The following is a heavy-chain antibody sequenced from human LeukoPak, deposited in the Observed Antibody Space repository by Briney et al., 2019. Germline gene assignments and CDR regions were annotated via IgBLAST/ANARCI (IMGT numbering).Heavy chain of an antibody. D-gene: IGHD3-22*01. Sequence: GGSLRLSCAASGFTFSSLAMGWVRQAPGKGLEWVSVISDSGGTTYYADSVKGRFTISRDNSKNTLHLQMNSLRAEDTAVYYCARINFYDSSGHYRDHWGQGTLVTVSS. CDR1: GFTFSSLA. V-gene: IGHV3-23*01. J-gene: IGHJ4*02. CDR2: ISDSGGTT. CDR3: ARINFYDSSGHYRDH.